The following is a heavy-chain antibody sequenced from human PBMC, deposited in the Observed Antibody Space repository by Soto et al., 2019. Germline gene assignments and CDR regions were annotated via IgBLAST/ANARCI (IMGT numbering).Heavy chain of an antibody. Sequence: GESLKISCAASGFTFSGYAMSWVRQAPGKGLEWVSAISGSGGSTYYADSVKGRFTISRDNSKNTLYLQMNSLRAEDTAVYYCAKTRWFSRLGLDAFDIWGQGTMVTVSS. CDR3: AKTRWFSRLGLDAFDI. J-gene: IGHJ3*02. D-gene: IGHD2-15*01. V-gene: IGHV3-23*01. CDR1: GFTFSGYA. CDR2: ISGSGGST.